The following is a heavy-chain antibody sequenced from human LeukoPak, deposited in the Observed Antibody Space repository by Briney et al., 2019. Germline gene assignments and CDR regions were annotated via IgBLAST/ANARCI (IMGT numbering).Heavy chain of an antibody. CDR2: INPNSGGT. V-gene: IGHV1-2*02. J-gene: IGHJ4*02. Sequence: GASVKVSCKASGYTFTGYYMHWVRQAPGQGLEWMGWINPNSGGTNYAQKFQGRVTMTRDTSISTAYMELSRQRSDDTAVYYCARDMPIIRRRARVSPIWGQGTLVTVSS. CDR1: GYTFTGYY. D-gene: IGHD2-2*01. CDR3: ARDMPIIRRRARVSPI.